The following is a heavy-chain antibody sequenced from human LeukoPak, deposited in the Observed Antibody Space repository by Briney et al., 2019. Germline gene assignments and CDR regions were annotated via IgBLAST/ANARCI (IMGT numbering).Heavy chain of an antibody. Sequence: SETLSLTCAVYGGSFSGYYWSWIRQPPGKGLEWIGEINHSGSTNYNPSLKSRVTISVDTSKNQFSLKLSSVTAADTAVYYCARMTITMARGVIFTQSPTFALDPWGQGTLVTVSS. V-gene: IGHV4-34*01. CDR1: GGSFSGYY. CDR2: INHSGST. CDR3: ARMTITMARGVIFTQSPTFALDP. D-gene: IGHD3-10*01. J-gene: IGHJ5*02.